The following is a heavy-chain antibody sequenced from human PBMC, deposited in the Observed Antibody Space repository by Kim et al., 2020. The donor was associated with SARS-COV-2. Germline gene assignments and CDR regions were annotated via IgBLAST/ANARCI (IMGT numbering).Heavy chain of an antibody. V-gene: IGHV4-61*01. CDR1: GGSVSSVSYF. D-gene: IGHD5-12*01. CDR2: VFYNGST. CDR3: ARHSAYDSLLDY. J-gene: IGHJ4*02. Sequence: SETLSLTCIVSGGSVSSVSYFWSWIRQPPGKGLEWIGCVFYNGSTNDNPSLKSRVSISVDTSKNQFSLRLSSVTAADTAVYYCARHSAYDSLLDYWGQGTLVTVSS.